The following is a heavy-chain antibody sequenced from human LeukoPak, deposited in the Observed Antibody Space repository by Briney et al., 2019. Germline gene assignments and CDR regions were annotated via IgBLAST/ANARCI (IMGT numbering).Heavy chain of an antibody. CDR1: GYTFTSYG. CDR3: ARDFAGPGAYDYVWGSYRFYAFDI. Sequence: ASVKVSCKASGYTFTSYGISWVRQAPGQGLEWMGWISAYNGNTNYAQNLQGRVTMTTDTSTSTAYMELRSLRSDDTAVYYCARDFAGPGAYDYVWGSYRFYAFDIWGQGTTVTVSS. J-gene: IGHJ3*02. CDR2: ISAYNGNT. V-gene: IGHV1-18*01. D-gene: IGHD3-16*02.